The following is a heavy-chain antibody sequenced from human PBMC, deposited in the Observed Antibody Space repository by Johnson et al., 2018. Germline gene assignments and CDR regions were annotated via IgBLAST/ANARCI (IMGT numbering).Heavy chain of an antibody. CDR2: ISSGCSAR. J-gene: IGHJ6*03. D-gene: IGHD3-10*01. Sequence: VQLVESGGGLVQPGGSLRLSCVASGFTFSSYSLNWVRQAPGKGLEWTSYISSGCSARYNVYSVNGRFTISRDNAKNSLYLQMNSLRGDDTAVYYCARGGPYGAPGFYMDVWDKGTTVTVSS. V-gene: IGHV3-48*01. CDR3: ARGGPYGAPGFYMDV. CDR1: GFTFSSYS.